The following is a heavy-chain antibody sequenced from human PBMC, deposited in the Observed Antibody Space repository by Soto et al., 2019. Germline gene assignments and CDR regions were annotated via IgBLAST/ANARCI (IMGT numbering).Heavy chain of an antibody. J-gene: IGHJ4*02. Sequence: QVQLQESGPGLVKPSQTLSLTCTVSGGSISSGGYYWTWIRQHPGKGLVWIGYIYYGGSTHYNPSLNGRVTMSVDTSKNQVSLKLSSVTASDTAVYYCARVGWTGDCIDSWRQGALVTVSS. V-gene: IGHV4-31*03. D-gene: IGHD2-21*02. CDR2: IYYGGST. CDR3: ARVGWTGDCIDS. CDR1: GGSISSGGYY.